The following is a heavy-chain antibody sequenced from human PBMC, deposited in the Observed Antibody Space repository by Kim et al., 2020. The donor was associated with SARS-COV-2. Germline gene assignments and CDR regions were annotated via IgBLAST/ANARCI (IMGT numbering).Heavy chain of an antibody. CDR2: INPSGGST. V-gene: IGHV1-46*01. Sequence: ASVKVSCKASGYTFTSYYMHWVRQAPGQGLEWMGIINPSGGSTSYAQKFQGRVTMTRDTSTSTVYMELSSLRPEDTAVYYCARSETYYDYVWGSYRFDYWGQGTLVTVSS. D-gene: IGHD3-16*02. CDR3: ARSETYYDYVWGSYRFDY. J-gene: IGHJ4*02. CDR1: GYTFTSYY.